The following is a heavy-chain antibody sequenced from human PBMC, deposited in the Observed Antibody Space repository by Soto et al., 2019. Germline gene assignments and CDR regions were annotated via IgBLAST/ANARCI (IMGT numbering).Heavy chain of an antibody. CDR1: GGSISSDTHS. CDR3: ARGGLYQLIFDF. J-gene: IGHJ4*02. CDR2: IFYGGTS. V-gene: IGHV4-30-2*01. Sequence: TLSLTCTVSGGSISSDTHSWSWVRQPPGKGLEWIGYIFYGGTSYYNPPLKSRVTMSVDRSKDQFSLKLSSVTAADTAIYSCARGGLYQLIFDFWGRGAHVTVSS. D-gene: IGHD1-1*01.